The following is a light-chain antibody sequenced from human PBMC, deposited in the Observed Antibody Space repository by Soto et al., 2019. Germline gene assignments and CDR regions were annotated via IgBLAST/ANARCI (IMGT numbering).Light chain of an antibody. CDR1: QTIGSW. Sequence: DIQMTQSPSTLSASVGDRVTVTCRASQTIGSWLAWYQQKPGRAPKLLIYDASSLESGVPSRFSGSGSGTEFTLTISSLQPDDFATYYCQQYDSVLGTFGPGTKVDIK. V-gene: IGKV1-5*01. CDR2: DAS. CDR3: QQYDSVLGT. J-gene: IGKJ1*01.